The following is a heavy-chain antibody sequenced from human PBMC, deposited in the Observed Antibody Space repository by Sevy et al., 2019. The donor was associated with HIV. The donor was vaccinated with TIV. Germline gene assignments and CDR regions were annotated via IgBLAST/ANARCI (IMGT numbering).Heavy chain of an antibody. V-gene: IGHV3-15*01. CDR1: GFTFSNAW. CDR3: TTAGEYSGSYPFDY. D-gene: IGHD1-26*01. CDR2: IKSKTDGGTT. J-gene: IGHJ4*02. Sequence: GGSLRLSCAASGFTFSNAWMSWVRQAPGKGLEWVGRIKSKTDGGTTDYAAPVKGRFTISRDDSKNTLYLQMNSLKTEDTAVYYCTTAGEYSGSYPFDYWGQRTLVTVSS.